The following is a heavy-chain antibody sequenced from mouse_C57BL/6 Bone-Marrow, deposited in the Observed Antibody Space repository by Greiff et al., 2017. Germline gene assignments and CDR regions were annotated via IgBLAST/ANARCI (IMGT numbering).Heavy chain of an antibody. D-gene: IGHD2-5*01. CDR2: IDPEDGDT. CDR3: YSNYAMDY. V-gene: IGHV14-1*01. J-gene: IGHJ4*01. CDR1: GFNIKDYY. Sequence: VQLQQSGAELVRPGASVKLSCTASGFNIKDYYMHWVKQRPEQGLEWIGRIDPEDGDTEYAPKFQGKATMTADTSSNTAYLQLRSLASEDSDVYNCYSNYAMDYWGQGTSVTVSS.